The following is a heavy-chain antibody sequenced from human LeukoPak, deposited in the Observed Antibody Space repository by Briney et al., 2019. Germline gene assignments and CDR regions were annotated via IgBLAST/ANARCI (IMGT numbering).Heavy chain of an antibody. CDR2: ISAYNGNT. J-gene: IGHJ6*03. CDR1: GYTFTSYG. V-gene: IGHV1-18*01. CDR3: ASRGSWAWDYYYYMDV. Sequence: ASVKVSCKASGYTFTSYGISWVRQAPGQGLGWMGWISAYNGNTNYAQKFQGRVTITTDESTSTAYMELSSLRSEDTAVYYCASRGSWAWDYYYYMDVWGKGTTVTVSS. D-gene: IGHD5-12*01.